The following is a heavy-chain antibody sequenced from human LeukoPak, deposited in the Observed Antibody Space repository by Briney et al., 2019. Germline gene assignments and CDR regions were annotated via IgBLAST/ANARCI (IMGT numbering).Heavy chain of an antibody. J-gene: IGHJ4*02. Sequence: GGALRLSCGASGLSFSNYWMSWVRQAPGKGLEWVANIQEDGNQGYYVHSVKGRFTITRDNAKTSLYLQMNSLRAEDTALYYCVRGGATFENWGQGTLVTVSS. CDR1: GLSFSNYW. V-gene: IGHV3-7*01. D-gene: IGHD1-26*01. CDR2: IQEDGNQG. CDR3: VRGGATFEN.